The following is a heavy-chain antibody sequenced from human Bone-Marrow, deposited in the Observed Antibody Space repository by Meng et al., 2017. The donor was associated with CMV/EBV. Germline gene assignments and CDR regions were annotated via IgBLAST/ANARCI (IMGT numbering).Heavy chain of an antibody. CDR1: GFTFSSYE. CDR3: SHGDAFDI. Sequence: ESLKISCAAPGFTFSSYEMNWVRQAPGKGLEWIGEINHSGSTNYNPSLKSRVTISVDTSKNQFSLKLSSVTAADTAVYYCSHGDAFDIWGQGTMVTVSS. J-gene: IGHJ3*02. CDR2: INHSGST. V-gene: IGHV4-34*08.